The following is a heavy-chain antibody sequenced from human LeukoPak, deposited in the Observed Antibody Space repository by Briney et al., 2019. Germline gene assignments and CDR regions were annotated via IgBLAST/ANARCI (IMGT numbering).Heavy chain of an antibody. CDR2: IYYSGST. V-gene: IGHV4-39*07. CDR3: ARRIYSISWPKPYYYYYMDV. D-gene: IGHD6-13*01. CDR1: GGSISSSSYY. Sequence: PSETLSLTCTVSGGSISSSSYYWGWIRQPPGKGLEWIGSIYYSGSTYYSPSLKSRVTISVDTSKNQFSLKMSSVTAADTAVYYCARRIYSISWPKPYYYYYMDVWGKGTTVTVSS. J-gene: IGHJ6*03.